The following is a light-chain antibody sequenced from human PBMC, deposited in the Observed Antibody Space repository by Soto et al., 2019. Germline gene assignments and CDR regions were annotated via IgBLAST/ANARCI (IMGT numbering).Light chain of an antibody. V-gene: IGLV1-40*01. J-gene: IGLJ2*01. CDR3: QSYDSSLSVV. Sequence: QCVLTQPPSESGAPGQRVTISCTGSSSNIGAGYDVHWYQQLPGTAPKLLIYGNSNRPSGVPDRFSGSKSGTSASLAITGLQAEDEADYYCQSYDSSLSVVFGGGTKVTVL. CDR1: SSNIGAGYD. CDR2: GNS.